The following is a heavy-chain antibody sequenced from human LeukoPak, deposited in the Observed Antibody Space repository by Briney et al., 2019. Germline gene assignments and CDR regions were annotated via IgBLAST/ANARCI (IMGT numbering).Heavy chain of an antibody. Sequence: GGSLRLSCAASGFTFSSYWMSWVRQAPGKGLEWVAVISYDGSNKYYADSVKGRFTISRDNSKNTLYLQMNSLRAEDTAVYYCAKDRSRAMVRGVIADWGQGTLVTVSS. CDR3: AKDRSRAMVRGVIAD. V-gene: IGHV3-30*18. CDR2: ISYDGSNK. CDR1: GFTFSSYW. J-gene: IGHJ4*02. D-gene: IGHD3-10*01.